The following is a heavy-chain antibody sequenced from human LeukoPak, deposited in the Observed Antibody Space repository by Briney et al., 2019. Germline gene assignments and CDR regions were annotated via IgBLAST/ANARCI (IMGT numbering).Heavy chain of an antibody. V-gene: IGHV1-69*13. D-gene: IGHD4-23*01. Sequence: GASVKVSCKASGGTFSSYAISWVRQAPGQGLEWMGGIIPIFGTANYAQKFQGRVTITADESTSTAYMELSSLRSEDTAVYYCARFSYDYGGNVGEYYFDYWGQGTLVTVSS. J-gene: IGHJ4*02. CDR1: GGTFSSYA. CDR3: ARFSYDYGGNVGEYYFDY. CDR2: IIPIFGTA.